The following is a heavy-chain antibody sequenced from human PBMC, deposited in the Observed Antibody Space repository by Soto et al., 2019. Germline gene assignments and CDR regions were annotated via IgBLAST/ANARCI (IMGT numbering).Heavy chain of an antibody. CDR3: ARSYCCDNCALDY. J-gene: IGHJ4*02. CDR1: GLSFSSFH. V-gene: IGHV3-30-3*01. D-gene: IGHD2-21*02. CDR2: VSKDGSDK. Sequence: PGGSMRLSCAASGLSFSSFHMHWFRKAPGKGLEWVAVVSKDGSDKHYADSVKGRFTISRDNSENTLHLQMNSLRPEDTVVYFCARSYCCDNCALDYWDQGTPVTVS.